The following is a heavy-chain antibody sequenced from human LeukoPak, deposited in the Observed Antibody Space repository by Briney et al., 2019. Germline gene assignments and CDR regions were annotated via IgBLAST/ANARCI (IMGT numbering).Heavy chain of an antibody. V-gene: IGHV3-30*18. D-gene: IGHD1-26*01. Sequence: GGSLRLSCAASGFTFDDYAMHWVRQAPGKGLEWVAVISYDGSNKYYADSVKGRFTISRDNSKNTLYLQMNSLRAEDTAVYYCAKVPYSGSYLDYWGQGTLVTVSS. CDR3: AKVPYSGSYLDY. J-gene: IGHJ4*02. CDR2: ISYDGSNK. CDR1: GFTFDDYA.